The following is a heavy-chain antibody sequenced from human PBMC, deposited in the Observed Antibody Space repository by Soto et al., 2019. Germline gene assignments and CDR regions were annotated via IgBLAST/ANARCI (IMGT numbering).Heavy chain of an antibody. CDR3: AKDSGLPGDFGILIHAFDI. CDR1: GFNFANYA. V-gene: IGHV3-23*01. J-gene: IGHJ3*02. D-gene: IGHD3-10*01. Sequence: GGSLRLSCTGSGFNFANYALTWVRQAPGKGLEWVSTVSGSLDSAYYSDAVKGRFTVSRDHSRNVLYLQMDSLRAEDTGVYYCAKDSGLPGDFGILIHAFDIWGQGTLVTVSS. CDR2: VSGSLDSA.